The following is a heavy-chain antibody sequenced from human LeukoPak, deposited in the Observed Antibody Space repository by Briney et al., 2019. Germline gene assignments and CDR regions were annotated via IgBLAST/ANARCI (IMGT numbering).Heavy chain of an antibody. CDR3: ARDKSVAGHWFDP. CDR2: INHSGST. J-gene: IGHJ5*02. CDR1: GGSFSGYY. V-gene: IGHV4-34*01. D-gene: IGHD6-19*01. Sequence: KSSETLSLTCAVYGGSFSGYYWSWIRQPPGKGLEWIGEINHSGSTNYNPSLKSRVTISVDTSKNQFSLKLSSVTAADTAVYYCARDKSVAGHWFDPWGQGTLVTVSS.